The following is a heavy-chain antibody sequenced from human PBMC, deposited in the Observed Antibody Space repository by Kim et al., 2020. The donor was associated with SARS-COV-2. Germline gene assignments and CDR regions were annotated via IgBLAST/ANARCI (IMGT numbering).Heavy chain of an antibody. CDR2: INHSGST. CDR3: ARSTRGGSGSYYSSYYYG. Sequence: SETLSLTCAVYGGSFSGYYWSWIRQPPGKGLEWIGEINHSGSTNYNPSLKSRVTISVDTSKNQFSLKLSSVTAADTAVYYCARSTRGGSGSYYSSYYYG. V-gene: IGHV4-34*01. CDR1: GGSFSGYY. J-gene: IGHJ6*01. D-gene: IGHD3-10*01.